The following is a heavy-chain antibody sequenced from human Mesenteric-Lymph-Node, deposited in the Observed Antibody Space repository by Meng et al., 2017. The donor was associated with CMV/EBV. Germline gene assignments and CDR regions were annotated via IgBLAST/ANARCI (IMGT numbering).Heavy chain of an antibody. Sequence: VHLNQWGSGLLNPSATLPLPCAVYGGSFSCYHWSWIHQPPGKGLEWIGEINHSGSTNYNPSLKSRVTISVDTSKNQFSLKLSSVTAADTAVYYCARHQRWLKSEGGFNYWGQGTLVTVSS. CDR1: GGSFSCYH. CDR2: INHSGST. V-gene: IGHV4-34*01. J-gene: IGHJ4*02. CDR3: ARHQRWLKSEGGFNY. D-gene: IGHD4-23*01.